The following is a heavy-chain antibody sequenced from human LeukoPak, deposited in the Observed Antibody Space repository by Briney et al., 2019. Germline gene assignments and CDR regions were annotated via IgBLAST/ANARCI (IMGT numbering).Heavy chain of an antibody. V-gene: IGHV4-61*01. CDR2: IYYSGST. Sequence: PSETLSLTCIVSGGSVSSDTYYGSWIRQPPGKGLEWIGYIYYSGSTNYNPSLKSRVTISVDTSKNQFSLRLSSVTAADTAVYYCAKGEDHGSGTVHFASWGQGTLVTVSS. CDR1: GGSVSSDTYY. J-gene: IGHJ4*02. D-gene: IGHD3-10*01. CDR3: AKGEDHGSGTVHFAS.